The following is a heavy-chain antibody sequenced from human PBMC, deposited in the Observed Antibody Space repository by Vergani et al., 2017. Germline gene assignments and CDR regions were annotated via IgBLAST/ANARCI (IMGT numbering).Heavy chain of an antibody. CDR3: AKDLGTSSGGGWFDP. CDR1: GGNIDFSA. Sequence: EVHLVESGGGLVQPGRSLRLSCVASGGNIDFSAMHWVRQAPGKGLEWVSGVSWNSDNIQYADSVKGRFTISRDNAKNSLYLQMNSLRAEDTALYYCAKDLGTSSGGGWFDPWGQETLVTVSS. J-gene: IGHJ5*02. D-gene: IGHD6-6*01. V-gene: IGHV3-9*01. CDR2: VSWNSDNI.